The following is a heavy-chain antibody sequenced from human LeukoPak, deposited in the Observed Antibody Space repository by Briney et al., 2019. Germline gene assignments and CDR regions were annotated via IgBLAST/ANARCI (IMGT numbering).Heavy chain of an antibody. CDR2: IYYSGST. Sequence: SQTLSLTCTLSGGPICICAYHWRSIRQHPAKGLQRIGYIYYSGSTYYNPSLKSRVTISVDTSKNQFSLRLSSVTAADTAVYYCVSGNGYDFRYFDYWGQGTLVTVSS. J-gene: IGHJ4*02. CDR1: GGPICICAYH. D-gene: IGHD5-12*01. CDR3: VSGNGYDFRYFDY. V-gene: IGHV4-31*03.